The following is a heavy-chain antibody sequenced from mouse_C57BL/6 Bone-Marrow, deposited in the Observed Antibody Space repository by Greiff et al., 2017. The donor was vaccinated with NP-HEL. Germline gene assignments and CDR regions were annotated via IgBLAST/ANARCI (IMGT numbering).Heavy chain of an antibody. CDR2: IDPENGDT. CDR1: GFNIKDDY. J-gene: IGHJ3*01. Sequence: EVQLQQSGAELVRPGASVKLSCTASGFNIKDDYMHWVKQRPEQGLEWIGWIDPENGDTEYASKFKGKATITVDTSSNTAYLQLSSLTSEDTAFYCCTPFITPALANPHWGQGTLVTVSA. D-gene: IGHD1-1*01. CDR3: TPFITPALANPH. V-gene: IGHV14-4*01.